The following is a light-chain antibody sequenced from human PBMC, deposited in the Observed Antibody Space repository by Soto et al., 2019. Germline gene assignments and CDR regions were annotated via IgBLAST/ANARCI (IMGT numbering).Light chain of an antibody. V-gene: IGKV3-15*01. J-gene: IGKJ1*01. CDR2: GSS. CDR3: QQYNNWPRWT. Sequence: EIVMTQSPATLSVSPGERATLSCRASQSVSSNLAWYQQKPGQAPRLLIYGSSTRASGIPARFRGSRSGTEFTLTISILQSEDFAVYYCQQYNNWPRWTFGQGTKGEIK. CDR1: QSVSSN.